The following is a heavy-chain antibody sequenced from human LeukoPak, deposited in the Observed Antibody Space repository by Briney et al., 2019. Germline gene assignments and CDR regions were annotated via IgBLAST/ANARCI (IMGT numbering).Heavy chain of an antibody. CDR3: AKDWDVLRYFDWLSPLDY. J-gene: IGHJ4*02. CDR2: ISESGDTT. D-gene: IGHD3-9*01. V-gene: IGHV3-23*01. CDR1: GFTFSSYV. Sequence: GGSLRLSCAASGFTFSSYVMSWVRQAPGKGLEWVSAISESGDTTYYPDSVKGRFTISRDNSKNTLYLQMNSLRAEDTAVYYCAKDWDVLRYFDWLSPLDYWGQGTLVTVSS.